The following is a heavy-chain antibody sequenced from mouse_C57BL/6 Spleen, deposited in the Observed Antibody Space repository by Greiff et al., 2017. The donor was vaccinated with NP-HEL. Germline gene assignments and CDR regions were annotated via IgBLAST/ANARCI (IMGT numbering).Heavy chain of an antibody. CDR3: ARFYGNYYAMDY. V-gene: IGHV1-4*01. Sequence: VKLVESGAELARPGASVKMSCKASGYTFTSYTMHWVKQRPGQGLEWIGYINPSSGYTKYNQKFKDKATLTADKSSSTAYMQLSSLTSEDSAVYYCARFYGNYYAMDYWGQGTSVTVSS. CDR2: INPSSGYT. J-gene: IGHJ4*01. CDR1: GYTFTSYT. D-gene: IGHD1-1*01.